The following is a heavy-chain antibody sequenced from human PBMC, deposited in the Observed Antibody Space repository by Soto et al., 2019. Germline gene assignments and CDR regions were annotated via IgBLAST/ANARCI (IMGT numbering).Heavy chain of an antibody. J-gene: IGHJ4*02. CDR2: IHYNGNT. V-gene: IGHV4-59*01. CDR1: GGSISSYY. CDR3: AREGNLGRWLQPLDF. D-gene: IGHD5-12*01. Sequence: SATLSLTCTVSGGSISSYYWSWIRQPPGKGLEWIGYIHYNGNTKYNPSLKSRVSMSVDTSKNQFSLRLISVTAADTAKYFCAREGNLGRWLQPLDFWGQGTLVTVSS.